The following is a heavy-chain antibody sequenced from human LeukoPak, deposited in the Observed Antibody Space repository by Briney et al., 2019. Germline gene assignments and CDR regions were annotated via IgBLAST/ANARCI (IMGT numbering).Heavy chain of an antibody. CDR2: IYYSGST. CDR1: GGSISSGDYY. D-gene: IGHD3-3*01. Sequence: SETLSLTCTVSGGSISSGDYYWRWLRQPPGTGREWLGYIYYSGSTYYNPSLKSRITISVDTSKNQFSLKLTSVTAADTAVYYCARVGFGVIIPPYAFDIWGQGTMVTVSS. CDR3: ARVGFGVIIPPYAFDI. V-gene: IGHV4-30-4*08. J-gene: IGHJ3*02.